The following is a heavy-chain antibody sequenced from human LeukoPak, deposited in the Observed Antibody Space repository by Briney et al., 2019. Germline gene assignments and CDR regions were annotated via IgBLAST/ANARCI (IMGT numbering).Heavy chain of an antibody. V-gene: IGHV1-2*02. J-gene: IGHJ4*02. CDR2: INPNSGGT. CDR1: GGTFSSYA. CDR3: ARRYTDSSEGFDY. Sequence: ASVKVSCKASGGTFSSYAISWVRQAPGQGLEWMGWINPNSGGTNYAGKFQGRVTMTSDTSISTAHMDLTRLRSDDTAVYYCARRYTDSSEGFDYWGQGTLVTVSS. D-gene: IGHD6-6*01.